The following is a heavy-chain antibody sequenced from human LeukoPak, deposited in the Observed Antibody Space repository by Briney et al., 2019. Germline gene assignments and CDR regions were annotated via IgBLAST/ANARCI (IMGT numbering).Heavy chain of an antibody. CDR3: ALFSWPYY. Sequence: GGSLRLSCAASGFTCSSNWMHWVRQAPGKGLVWVSRKSDGSSTSYADSVKGRFTISRDNAKNTLYLQMNSLRAEDTAVYYCALFSWPYYWGQGTLVTVSS. CDR1: GFTCSSNW. CDR2: KSDGSST. V-gene: IGHV3-74*01. J-gene: IGHJ4*02.